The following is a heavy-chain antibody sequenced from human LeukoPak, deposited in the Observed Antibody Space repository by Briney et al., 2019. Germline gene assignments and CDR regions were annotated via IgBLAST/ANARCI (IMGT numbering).Heavy chain of an antibody. V-gene: IGHV4-59*01. D-gene: IGHD2-2*01. J-gene: IGHJ6*02. CDR1: GGSISSYY. Sequence: PSETLSLTCTVSGGSISSYYWSWIRQPPGKGLEWIGYIYCSGSTNYNPSLKSRVTISVDTSKNQFSLKLSSVTAADTAVYYCARDRVVVVPAAMEYYYYYGMDVWGQGTTVTVSS. CDR3: ARDRVVVVPAAMEYYYYYGMDV. CDR2: IYCSGST.